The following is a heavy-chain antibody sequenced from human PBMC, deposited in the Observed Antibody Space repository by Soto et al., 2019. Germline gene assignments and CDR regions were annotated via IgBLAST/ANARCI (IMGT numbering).Heavy chain of an antibody. J-gene: IGHJ5*02. V-gene: IGHV3-74*03. CDR3: VFCISVGCPGP. Sequence: EVQLVESGGGSVQPGGSLRLSCVASGFTLSNSWMHWFSQPPGKGLVWVSRIKSDGSITTYADSVKGRFTISRDNAKNTLYLQMNSLSVEDTAIYFCVFCISVGCPGPWGQGTLVTVSS. CDR2: IKSDGSIT. CDR1: GFTLSNSW. D-gene: IGHD2-2*01.